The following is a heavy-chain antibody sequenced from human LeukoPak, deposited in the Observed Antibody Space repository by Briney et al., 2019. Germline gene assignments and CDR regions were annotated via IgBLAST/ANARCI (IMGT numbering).Heavy chain of an antibody. CDR1: GGSISSYY. V-gene: IGHV4-59*01. J-gene: IGHJ6*02. D-gene: IGHD1-26*01. CDR2: IYYSGST. CDR3: ARGGPDDYFGMDV. Sequence: PSETLSLTCTVSGGSISSYYWSWIRQPPGKGLEWIGYIYYSGSTNYNPSLKSRVTMSVDTSKNQFSLNLNSVTAADTAVYYCARGGPDDYFGMDVWGQGTTVTVSS.